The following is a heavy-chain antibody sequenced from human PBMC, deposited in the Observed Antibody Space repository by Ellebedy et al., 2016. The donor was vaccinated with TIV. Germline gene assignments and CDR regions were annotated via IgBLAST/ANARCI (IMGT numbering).Heavy chain of an antibody. V-gene: IGHV3-11*01. J-gene: IGHJ3*01. CDR1: GFTFSDYY. D-gene: IGHD4-23*01. CDR2: IPASGTGI. Sequence: GESLKISCAGSGFTFSDYYMSWVRQAPGKGLEWISYIPASGTGIYYADSVKGRFTISRDNSKDTLFLQMNSLRAEDTAIYFCARDPVGVGPAFDVWGQGTMVTVSS. CDR3: ARDPVGVGPAFDV.